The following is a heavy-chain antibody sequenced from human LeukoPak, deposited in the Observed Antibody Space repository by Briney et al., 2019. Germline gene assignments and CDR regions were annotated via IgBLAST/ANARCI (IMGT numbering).Heavy chain of an antibody. CDR3: ARGGGSLNY. Sequence: GGSLRPSCAASGFTLRTSSMNSVRQAPGKGLEWVSSISSSGTYMFYVDSLKGRFTISRDNANNSLYLQMNSPRAEDTAVYYCARGGGSLNYWGQGILVTVSS. CDR2: ISSSGTYM. D-gene: IGHD1-26*01. V-gene: IGHV3-21*06. CDR1: GFTLRTSS. J-gene: IGHJ4*02.